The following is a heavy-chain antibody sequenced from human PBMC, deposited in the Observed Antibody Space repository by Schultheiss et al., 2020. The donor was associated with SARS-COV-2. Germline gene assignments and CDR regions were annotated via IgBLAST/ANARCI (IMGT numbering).Heavy chain of an antibody. CDR3: ARGVSGYSYGKADY. Sequence: SQTLSLTCAVYGGSFSGYYWSWIRQPPGKGLEWIGEINHSGSTNYNPSLKSRVTISVDTSKNQFSLKLSSVTAADTVVYYCARGVSGYSYGKADYWGQGTLVTVAS. D-gene: IGHD5-18*01. J-gene: IGHJ4*02. V-gene: IGHV4-34*01. CDR2: INHSGST. CDR1: GGSFSGYY.